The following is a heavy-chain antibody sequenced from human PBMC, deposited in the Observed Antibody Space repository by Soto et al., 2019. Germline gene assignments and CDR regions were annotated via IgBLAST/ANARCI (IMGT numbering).Heavy chain of an antibody. Sequence: GGSLRLSCAASGFTFSSYGMHWVRQAPGKGLEWVAVIWYDGSNKYYADSVKGRFTISRDNTKNSLYLQMSSLRAEDTAVYYCTRDPRAGDFWGQGTLVTVSS. V-gene: IGHV3-33*01. CDR2: IWYDGSNK. CDR1: GFTFSSYG. CDR3: TRDPRAGDF. J-gene: IGHJ4*02.